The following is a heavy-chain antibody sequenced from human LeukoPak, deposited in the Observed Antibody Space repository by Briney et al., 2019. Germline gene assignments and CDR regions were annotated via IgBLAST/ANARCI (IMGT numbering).Heavy chain of an antibody. J-gene: IGHJ5*02. CDR1: GGSITNYY. CDR2: IYYSGST. V-gene: IGHV4-59*01. Sequence: SETLSLTCTVSGGSITNYYWSWIRQPPGKGLEWIGYIYYSGSTNYNPSLQSRVTISVDTSKNQFSLKLSSVTAADTAVYYRARFADGDYWFDPWGQGTLVTVSS. D-gene: IGHD4-17*01. CDR3: ARFADGDYWFDP.